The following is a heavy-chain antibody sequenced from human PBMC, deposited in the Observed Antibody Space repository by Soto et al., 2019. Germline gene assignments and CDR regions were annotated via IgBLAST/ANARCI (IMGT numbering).Heavy chain of an antibody. V-gene: IGHV3-7*03. CDR1: GFILRNYW. D-gene: IGHD3-16*02. CDR3: ARYRSLDP. CDR2: IKEDGSEK. J-gene: IGHJ5*02. Sequence: EVQLVESGGGLVQPGGSLRVSCADSGFILRNYWMSWVRQAPGMGLQWVASIKEDGSEKYYVDPVKGRFTISRENAKNSLYLQMNSLRAEDTAVYYCARYRSLDPWGQGILVTVSS.